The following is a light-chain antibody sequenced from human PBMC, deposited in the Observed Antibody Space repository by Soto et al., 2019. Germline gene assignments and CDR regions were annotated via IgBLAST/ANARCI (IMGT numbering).Light chain of an antibody. CDR3: QQYKSYSSIT. V-gene: IGKV1-5*03. Sequence: DIQMTQSPSTLSASIGDRVTVTCRASQSISNWLAWYQQKPGRAPKLLIYKASSLQSGVPSRFSGSGSGTDFTLSISCLQPDDFATYYCQQYKSYSSITFGQGTRLEIK. J-gene: IGKJ5*01. CDR2: KAS. CDR1: QSISNW.